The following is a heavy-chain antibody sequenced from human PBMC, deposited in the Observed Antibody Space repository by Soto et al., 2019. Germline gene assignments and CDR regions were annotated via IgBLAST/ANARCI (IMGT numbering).Heavy chain of an antibody. CDR2: ISWNSGSI. CDR1: GFTFDDYA. J-gene: IGHJ4*02. Sequence: GGSLRLSCAASGFTFDDYAMHWVRQAPGKGLEWVSGISWNSGSIGYADSVKGRFTIYRDNAKNSLYLQMNSLRAEDTALYYCAKARRAGYDFWSGYYTFDYWGQGTLVTVSS. D-gene: IGHD3-3*01. CDR3: AKARRAGYDFWSGYYTFDY. V-gene: IGHV3-9*01.